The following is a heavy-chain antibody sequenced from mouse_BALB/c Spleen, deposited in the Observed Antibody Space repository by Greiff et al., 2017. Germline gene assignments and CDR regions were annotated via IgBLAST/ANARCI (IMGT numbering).Heavy chain of an antibody. CDR2: ISDGGSYT. Sequence: EVKLMESGGGLVKPGGSLKLSCAASGFTFSDYYMYWVRQTPEKRLEWVATISDGGSYTYYPDSVKGRFTISRDNAKNNLYLQMSSLKSEDTAMYYCARDRDYGYDGAMDYWGQGTSVTVSS. J-gene: IGHJ4*01. CDR1: GFTFSDYY. D-gene: IGHD2-2*01. V-gene: IGHV5-4*02. CDR3: ARDRDYGYDGAMDY.